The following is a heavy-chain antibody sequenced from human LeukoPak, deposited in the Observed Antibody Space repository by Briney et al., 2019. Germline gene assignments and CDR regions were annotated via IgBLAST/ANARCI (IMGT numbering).Heavy chain of an antibody. CDR1: GGSISSGDYY. CDR2: IYYSGST. J-gene: IGHJ5*02. CDR3: ARARDYYGSGSYCFDP. Sequence: PSETLSLTCTVSGGSISSGDYYWSWIRQPPGKGLEWIGYIYYSGSTYYNPSLKSRVTISVDTSKNQFSLKLSSVTAADTAVYYCARARDYYGSGSYCFDPWGQGTLVTVSS. D-gene: IGHD3-10*01. V-gene: IGHV4-30-4*01.